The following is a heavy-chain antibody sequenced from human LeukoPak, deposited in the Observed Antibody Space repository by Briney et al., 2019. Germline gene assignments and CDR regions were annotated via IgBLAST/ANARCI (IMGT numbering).Heavy chain of an antibody. Sequence: GGSLRLSCAASGFTFSSYWMHWVRQALGKGLVWVSRINSDGSSTSYADSVKGRFTISRDNAKNTLYLQMNSLRAEDTAVYYCARTEPLQPYYFDYWGQGTLVTVSS. CDR1: GFTFSSYW. V-gene: IGHV3-74*01. CDR3: ARTEPLQPYYFDY. CDR2: INSDGSST. D-gene: IGHD1-1*01. J-gene: IGHJ4*02.